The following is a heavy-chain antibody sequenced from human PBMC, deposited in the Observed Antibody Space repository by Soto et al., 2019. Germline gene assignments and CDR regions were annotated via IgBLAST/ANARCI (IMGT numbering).Heavy chain of an antibody. CDR3: ARGDASKIVVTTYYAMDV. CDR2: IIPVFGTP. V-gene: IGHV1-69*14. Sequence: QVQLVQSGAEVKKPGSSVKVSCKASGGSLSNYGISWVRQAPGQGLEWMGAIIPVFGTPNYAQKFQDRVTMTADKSTTTVYMEVRSLTSEDTAVYYCARGDASKIVVTTYYAMDVWGQGTTVTVSS. CDR1: GGSLSNYG. J-gene: IGHJ6*02. D-gene: IGHD3-22*01.